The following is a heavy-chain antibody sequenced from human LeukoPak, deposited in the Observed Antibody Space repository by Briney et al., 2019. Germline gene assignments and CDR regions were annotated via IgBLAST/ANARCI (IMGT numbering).Heavy chain of an antibody. J-gene: IGHJ4*02. CDR1: GGSISSGDYY. CDR3: ARLGRSSWFFDY. CDR2: IYDSGST. V-gene: IGHV4-30-4*01. Sequence: PSQTLSLTCTVSGGSISSGDYYWSWIRQPPGKGLEWIGYIYDSGSTYYNPSLKSRVTISVDTSKNQFSLQLSSVSAADTAVYYCARLGRSSWFFDYWGQGALVTVSS. D-gene: IGHD6-13*01.